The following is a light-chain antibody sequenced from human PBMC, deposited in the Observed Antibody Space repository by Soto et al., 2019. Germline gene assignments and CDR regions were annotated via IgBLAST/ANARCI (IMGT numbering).Light chain of an antibody. J-gene: IGKJ4*01. CDR1: QSISSNY. CDR3: QQYGYPQLT. CDR2: GAS. V-gene: IGKV3-20*01. Sequence: EIVLTRSPDTLSLSPGETVTLSCRASQSISSNYVAWFQHKPGQAPRLLIYGASSRAPGIPERFSGSGSGTDFSLTINRLEPEDSAVFYCQQYGYPQLTFGGGTKVEIK.